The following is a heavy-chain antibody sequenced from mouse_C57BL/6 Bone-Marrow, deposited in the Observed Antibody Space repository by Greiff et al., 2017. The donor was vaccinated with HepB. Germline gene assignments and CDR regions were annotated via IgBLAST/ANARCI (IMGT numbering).Heavy chain of an antibody. Sequence: EVQLQQSGPELVKPGASVKISCKASGYSFTGYYMNWVKQSPEKSLEWIGEINPSTGGTTYNQKFKAKATLTVDKSSSTAYMQLKSLTSEDSAVYYCARNYGNYPAMDDWGQGTSVTVSS. J-gene: IGHJ4*01. CDR2: INPSTGGT. CDR1: GYSFTGYY. CDR3: ARNYGNYPAMDD. D-gene: IGHD2-1*01. V-gene: IGHV1-42*01.